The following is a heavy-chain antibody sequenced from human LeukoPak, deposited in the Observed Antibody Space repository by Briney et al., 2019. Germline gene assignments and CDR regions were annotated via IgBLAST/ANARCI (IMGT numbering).Heavy chain of an antibody. CDR3: ARTRSLRFLEWSDAFDI. CDR2: MNPNSGNT. J-gene: IGHJ3*02. V-gene: IGHV1-8*01. CDR1: GYTFTSYD. D-gene: IGHD3-3*01. Sequence: ASVKVSCKASGYTFTSYDINWVRQATGQGLEWMGWMNPNSGNTGYAQKFQGRVTMTRNTSTSTAYMERSSMRSEDTAVYYCARTRSLRFLEWSDAFDIWGQGTMVTVSS.